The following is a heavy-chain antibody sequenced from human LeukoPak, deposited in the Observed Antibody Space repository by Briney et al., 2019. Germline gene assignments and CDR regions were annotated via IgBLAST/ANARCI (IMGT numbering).Heavy chain of an antibody. Sequence: GGSLRLSCAASGFTVDSNYMNWVRQAPGKGLEWVSVIYSSGNTYYADSVKGRFTNSRDNSRNRLNLQMNSLRSEDTAIYYCARGGGYYGIDYWGQGTLVTVSS. J-gene: IGHJ4*02. CDR1: GFTVDSNY. V-gene: IGHV3-66*02. D-gene: IGHD1-26*01. CDR2: IYSSGNT. CDR3: ARGGGYYGIDY.